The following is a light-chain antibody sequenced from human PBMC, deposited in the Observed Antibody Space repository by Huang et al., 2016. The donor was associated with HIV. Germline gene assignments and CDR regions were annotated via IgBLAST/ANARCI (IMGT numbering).Light chain of an antibody. CDR3: QQYDNVPLT. V-gene: IGKV1-33*01. CDR2: DAS. J-gene: IGKJ5*01. CDR1: QDISNY. Sequence: DIQMTQSPSSLSASVGDRVTITFQASQDISNYLNWYQQTPGRAPKLLIYDASNLETGVPSRFSGSGSGTDFTFTISSLQPEDIATYFCQQYDNVPLTFGQGTRLETK.